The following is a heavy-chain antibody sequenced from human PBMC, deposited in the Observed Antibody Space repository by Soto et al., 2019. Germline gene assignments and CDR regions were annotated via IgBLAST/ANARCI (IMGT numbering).Heavy chain of an antibody. CDR3: TRRYNXXDYYFDP. CDR1: GGSIRVQSYY. Sequence: SETLSLTCTVSGGSIRVQSYYWTWIRQTPGKGLEWVGSSYYSGTSYFNPALKGRVTISVDTSTNQFSLRLTSVTAADTAVYYCTRRYNXXDYYFDPWGQGTLVTVS. V-gene: IGHV4-39*01. CDR2: SYYSGTS. D-gene: IGHD1-20*01. J-gene: IGHJ5*02.